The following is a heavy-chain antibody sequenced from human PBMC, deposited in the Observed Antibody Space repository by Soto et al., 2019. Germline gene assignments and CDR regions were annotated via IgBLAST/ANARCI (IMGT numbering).Heavy chain of an antibody. Sequence: PSETLSLTCTFSGGSIRSSSYYWGWIRQPPGKGLEWIGSIYYSGSTYYNPSLKSRVTISVDTSKNQFSLKLSSVTAADTAVYYCARHTPAISISDHWGQGTLVTVSS. CDR3: ARHTPAISISDH. D-gene: IGHD2-15*01. CDR1: GGSIRSSSYY. CDR2: IYYSGST. V-gene: IGHV4-39*01. J-gene: IGHJ4*02.